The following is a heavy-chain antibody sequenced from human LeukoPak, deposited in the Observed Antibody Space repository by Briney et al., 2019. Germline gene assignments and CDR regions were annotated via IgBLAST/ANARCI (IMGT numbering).Heavy chain of an antibody. J-gene: IGHJ4*02. V-gene: IGHV1-69*01. Sequence: GSSVKVSCKASGGTFSSFAISWVRQAPGQGHTWMGGIIPIFGTANYAQKFQGRVTITADESTSTAYMELSSLRSEDTAVYYCARFFDCSGGSCYYYFDYWGQGTLVTVSS. CDR2: IIPIFGTA. CDR1: GGTFSSFA. CDR3: ARFFDCSGGSCYYYFDY. D-gene: IGHD2-15*01.